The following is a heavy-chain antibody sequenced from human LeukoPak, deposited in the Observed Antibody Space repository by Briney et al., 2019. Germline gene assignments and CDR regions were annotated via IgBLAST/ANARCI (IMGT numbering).Heavy chain of an antibody. CDR3: ASGNIRGYSGYDLDYFDY. V-gene: IGHV1-46*01. CDR1: GYTFTSYY. D-gene: IGHD5-12*01. CDR2: INPSGGST. Sequence: ASVKVSCKASGYTFTSYYMHWVRQAPGQGLEWMGIINPSGGSTSYAQKFQGRVTMTRDTSTSTAYMELSSLRSEDTAVYYCASGNIRGYSGYDLDYFDYWGQGTLVTVSS. J-gene: IGHJ4*02.